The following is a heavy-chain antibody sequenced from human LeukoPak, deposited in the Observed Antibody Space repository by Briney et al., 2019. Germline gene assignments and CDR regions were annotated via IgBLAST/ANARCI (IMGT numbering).Heavy chain of an antibody. CDR3: ARAHTAMVRRYYYGMDV. Sequence: PGGSLRLSCAASGFTFSSYSMNWVRQAPGKGLEWVSSISSSSSYIYYADSVKGRFTISRDNAKNSLYLQMNSLRAEDTAVYYCARAHTAMVRRYYYGMDVWGQGTTVTVSS. CDR2: ISSSSSYI. J-gene: IGHJ6*02. V-gene: IGHV3-21*01. CDR1: GFTFSSYS. D-gene: IGHD5-18*01.